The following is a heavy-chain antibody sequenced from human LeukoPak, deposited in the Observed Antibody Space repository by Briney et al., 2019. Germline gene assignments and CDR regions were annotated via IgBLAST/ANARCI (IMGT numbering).Heavy chain of an antibody. CDR3: ARQTGRFDP. J-gene: IGHJ5*02. CDR1: GGSLNSHY. CDR2: IYYNANT. V-gene: IGHV4-59*11. Sequence: TPSETLSLTCTVSGGSLNSHYWAWIRQPPGKGLEWIGYIYYNANTHYNPSLNSRVTTSVDTSKNQFSLRLISVTAADTAVYYCARQTGRFDPWGQGTLVTVSS.